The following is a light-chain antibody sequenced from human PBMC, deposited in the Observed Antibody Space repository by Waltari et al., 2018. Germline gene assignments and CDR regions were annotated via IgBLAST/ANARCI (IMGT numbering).Light chain of an antibody. CDR3: QQYYSTVIT. CDR1: EDISDS. V-gene: IGKV1-NL1*01. J-gene: IGKJ3*01. Sequence: DIQMTQSPSSLSASVGDRVSISCRASEDISDSLAWYQQKPGKAPTLLVYAASRLKSGVPSRISGSGSGTDYTLTISSLQPEDFAAYYCQQYYSTVITVGPWTKVDI. CDR2: AAS.